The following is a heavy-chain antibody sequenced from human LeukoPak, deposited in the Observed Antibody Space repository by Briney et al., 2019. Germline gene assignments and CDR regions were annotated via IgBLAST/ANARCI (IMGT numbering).Heavy chain of an antibody. J-gene: IGHJ3*01. Sequence: PSETLSLTCTVSGGSVSSGSYYWSWIRQPPGKGLEWIGYTYYSGSTNYNPSLMSRVIISVDTSKNQFSLKLRSVTAADTAVYYCARDLWELQSAFDLWGQGTMVTVSS. CDR3: ARDLWELQSAFDL. CDR2: TYYSGST. CDR1: GGSVSSGSYY. V-gene: IGHV4-61*01. D-gene: IGHD1-26*01.